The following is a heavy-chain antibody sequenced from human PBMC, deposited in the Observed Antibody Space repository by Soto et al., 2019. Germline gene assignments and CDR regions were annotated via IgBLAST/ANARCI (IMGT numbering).Heavy chain of an antibody. J-gene: IGHJ4*02. V-gene: IGHV3-9*01. CDR2: ISWHSGTI. CDR3: VKEKLYSNYEYYFDY. CDR1: GFSFRNYA. Sequence: EVQLVESGGGLVQPGRSLRLSCAASGFSFRNYAMHWVRRAPGKGLEWVSGISWHSGTIGYADSVRSRFTISRDNAKNSLYLQMDSLRPEDTALYYCVKEKLYSNYEYYFDYWGQGTLVTVSS. D-gene: IGHD4-4*01.